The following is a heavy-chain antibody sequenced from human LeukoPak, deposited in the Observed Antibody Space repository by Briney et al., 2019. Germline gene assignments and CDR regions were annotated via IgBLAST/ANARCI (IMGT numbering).Heavy chain of an antibody. CDR2: IIPNFGIA. J-gene: IGHJ4*02. Sequence: GASVKVSCKASGGTFSSYAISWVRQAPGQGLEWMGRIIPNFGIAKYAQKFQGRVTITAHKSPSTAYMELSSLRSEDTAVYYCARADGYNLDYWGQGTLVTVSS. CDR1: GGTFSSYA. CDR3: ARADGYNLDY. D-gene: IGHD5-24*01. V-gene: IGHV1-69*04.